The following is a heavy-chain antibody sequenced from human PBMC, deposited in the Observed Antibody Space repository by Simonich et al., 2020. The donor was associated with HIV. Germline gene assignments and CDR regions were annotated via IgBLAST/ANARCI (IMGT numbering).Heavy chain of an antibody. CDR1: GYSISSGYY. CDR2: ISHSWSN. V-gene: IGHV4-38-2*01. D-gene: IGHD3-16*01. J-gene: IGHJ2*01. Sequence: QVQLQESGPGLVKPSETLSLTCAVSGYSISSGYYWGWIRQPPGKGLVWIGRISHSWSNYYNPSRKGRDTISVDTSKNQFSLKLSSVTAADTAVYYCARNTATRGSNWYFDLWGRGTLVTVSS. CDR3: ARNTATRGSNWYFDL.